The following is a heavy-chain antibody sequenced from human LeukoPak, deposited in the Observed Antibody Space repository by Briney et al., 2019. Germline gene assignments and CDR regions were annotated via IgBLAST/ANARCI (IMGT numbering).Heavy chain of an antibody. CDR3: ARVESVTSFDY. CDR1: GGSFSGYY. J-gene: IGHJ4*02. CDR2: INHSGST. Sequence: SETLSLTCAVYGGSFSGYYWSWIRQPPGKGLEWIGEINHSGSTNYNPFLKSRVTISVDTSKNQFSLKLSSVTAADTAVYYCARVESVTSFDYWGQGTLVTVSS. D-gene: IGHD4-17*01. V-gene: IGHV4-34*01.